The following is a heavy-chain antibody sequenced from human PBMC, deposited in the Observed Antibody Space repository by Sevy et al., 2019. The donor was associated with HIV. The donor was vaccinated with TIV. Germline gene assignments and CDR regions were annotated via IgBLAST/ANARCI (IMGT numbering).Heavy chain of an antibody. Sequence: GGSLRLSCAASGFTFSSYSMNWVRQAPGKGLEWVSSISSTSNYIYYGDSVKGRYTISRDNAKNSLHLQMNSLRAEDTGVYYCAREGGSTGRGMDVWGQGTTVTVSS. V-gene: IGHV3-21*01. CDR3: AREGGSTGRGMDV. J-gene: IGHJ6*02. D-gene: IGHD4-4*01. CDR1: GFTFSSYS. CDR2: ISSTSNYI.